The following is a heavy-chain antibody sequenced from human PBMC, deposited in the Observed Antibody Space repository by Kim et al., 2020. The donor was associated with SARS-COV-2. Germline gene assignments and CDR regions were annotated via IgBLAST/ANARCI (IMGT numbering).Heavy chain of an antibody. Sequence: GGSLRLSCAASGFTFSNYAMHWVHQAPGKGLEWVAMVSFHGGNQYYADSAKGRFTISRDNSNNTLHLQMSSLRAEDTAVYYCARDDRGVSSWFFFDYWGRGTLVTVSS. CDR1: GFTFSNYA. CDR2: VSFHGGNQ. CDR3: ARDDRGVSSWFFFDY. J-gene: IGHJ4*02. V-gene: IGHV3-30-3*01. D-gene: IGHD6-13*01.